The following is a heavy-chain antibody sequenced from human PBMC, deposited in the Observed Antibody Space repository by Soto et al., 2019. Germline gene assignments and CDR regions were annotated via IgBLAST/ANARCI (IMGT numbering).Heavy chain of an antibody. CDR3: ARGLGPTPQAFDI. CDR2: INYSGST. J-gene: IGHJ3*02. Sequence: PETLSLTCTVSGGSISSHYWSWFRQPPGKGLEWIGYINYSGSTNYNPSLKSRVSISVDTSKNQFSLKLSSVTAAETAVYYCARGLGPTPQAFDIWGPGTMVTVS. CDR1: GGSISSHY. V-gene: IGHV4-59*11. D-gene: IGHD4-4*01.